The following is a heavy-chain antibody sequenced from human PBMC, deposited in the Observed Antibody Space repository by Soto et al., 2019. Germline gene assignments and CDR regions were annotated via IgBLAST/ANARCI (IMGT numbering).Heavy chain of an antibody. Sequence: GGSLILSCAASGFTFSSYAMSWVRQAPGKGLEWVSAISGSGGGTYYADSVKGRFTISRDNSKNTLYLQMNSLRVEDTAVYYCARDPKYYYDRDNWSDPWGQGTLVTVSS. CDR3: ARDPKYYYDRDNWSDP. V-gene: IGHV3-23*01. D-gene: IGHD3-22*01. CDR1: GFTFSSYA. CDR2: ISGSGGGT. J-gene: IGHJ5*02.